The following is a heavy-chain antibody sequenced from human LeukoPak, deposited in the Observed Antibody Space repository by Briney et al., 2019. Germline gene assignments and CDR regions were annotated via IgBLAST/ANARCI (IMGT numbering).Heavy chain of an antibody. CDR1: GGSISDYY. J-gene: IGHJ4*02. Sequence: SETLSLTCTVSGGSISDYYWSWIRQPPGKGPEWIGYIYYSGSINYNPSLKSRVTISVDTSKNQFSLKLNSVTAADTAVYYCASGFGYYFDYWGQGTLVTVSS. V-gene: IGHV4-59*01. CDR2: IYYSGSI. D-gene: IGHD3-10*01. CDR3: ASGFGYYFDY.